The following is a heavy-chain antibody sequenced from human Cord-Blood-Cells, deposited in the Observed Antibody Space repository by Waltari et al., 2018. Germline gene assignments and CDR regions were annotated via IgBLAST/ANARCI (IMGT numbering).Heavy chain of an antibody. CDR1: GFTFSNAW. V-gene: IGHV3-15*01. D-gene: IGHD2-2*01. CDR3: TTGNLLGYCSSTSCYTFDY. Sequence: EVQLVESGGGLVKPGGSLRLSCAASGFTFSNAWMSWVRQAPGKGLEWVGRIKSKTDGGTTDYAAPVKGRFTISRDDSKNTLYLQMNSLKTEDTAVYYCTTGNLLGYCSSTSCYTFDYWGQGTLVTVSS. J-gene: IGHJ4*02. CDR2: IKSKTDGGTT.